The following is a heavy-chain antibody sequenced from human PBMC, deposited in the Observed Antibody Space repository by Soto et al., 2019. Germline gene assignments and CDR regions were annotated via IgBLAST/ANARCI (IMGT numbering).Heavy chain of an antibody. CDR2: IYHSGTT. D-gene: IGHD5-18*01. CDR3: AKGGYRTLAWFDP. V-gene: IGHV4-59*03. J-gene: IGHJ5*02. CDR1: GGSISNYY. Sequence: SETLSLTCTVAGGSISNYYGSWIRQSPGKGLEWIANIYHSGTTNYNLSLKGRVSISIDSSKNQVSLRLKSVTAADTAVYYCAKGGYRTLAWFDPWGQGTLVTVSS.